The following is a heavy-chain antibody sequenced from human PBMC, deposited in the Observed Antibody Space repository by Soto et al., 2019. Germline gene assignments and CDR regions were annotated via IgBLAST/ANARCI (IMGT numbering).Heavy chain of an antibody. V-gene: IGHV3-30*18. CDR2: VSHDGRNT. Sequence: VQLVESGGGVVQPGRSLRLSCAASGFTFSDYAMHWVRQAPGKGLEWVAVVSHDGRNTHYADSVKGRFTISRDSSKNTGALEMTSRRAEGTAVYYGAKGGRQWLVTSDFNYWGQGALVTVSS. D-gene: IGHD6-19*01. J-gene: IGHJ4*02. CDR3: AKGGRQWLVTSDFNY. CDR1: GFTFSDYA.